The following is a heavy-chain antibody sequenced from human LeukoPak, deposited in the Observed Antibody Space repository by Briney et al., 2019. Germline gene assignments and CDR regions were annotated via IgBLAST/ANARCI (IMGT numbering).Heavy chain of an antibody. V-gene: IGHV3-72*01. CDR2: TRNKANSYTT. Sequence: PGGSLRLPCAASGFTFSDHYMDWVRQAPGKGLEWVGRTRNKANSYTTEYAASVKGRFTISRDDSKNSLYLQMNSLKTEDTAVYYCARLVVTPDYWGQGTLVTVSS. D-gene: IGHD4-23*01. CDR3: ARLVVTPDY. J-gene: IGHJ4*02. CDR1: GFTFSDHY.